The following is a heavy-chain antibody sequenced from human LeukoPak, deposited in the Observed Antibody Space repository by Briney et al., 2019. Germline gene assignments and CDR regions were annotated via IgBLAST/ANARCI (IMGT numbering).Heavy chain of an antibody. D-gene: IGHD4-17*01. V-gene: IGHV3-30-3*01. CDR2: ISYDGSNK. Sequence: PGRSLRLSCAASGFTFSSYAMHWVRQAPGKGLEWVAVISYDGSNKYYADSVKGRFTISRDNSKNTLYLQMNSLRAQDTAVYYCASPENYGDYPLREDWGQGTLVTVSS. CDR1: GFTFSSYA. CDR3: ASPENYGDYPLRED. J-gene: IGHJ4*02.